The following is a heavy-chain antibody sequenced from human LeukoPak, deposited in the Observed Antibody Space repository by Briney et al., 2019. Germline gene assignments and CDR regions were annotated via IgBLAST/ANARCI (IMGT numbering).Heavy chain of an antibody. CDR2: ISFSGSPT. Sequence: PGGSLRLSCAASGFTFSDYYMSGIRQAPGKGLEWVSYISFSGSPTQYADSVKGRFTISRDNAKNSLYLQMNSLRDEDTAVYYCARDRAYYYDSSGYYYFDHWGQGTLVTVSS. CDR1: GFTFSDYY. D-gene: IGHD3-22*01. V-gene: IGHV3-11*01. J-gene: IGHJ4*02. CDR3: ARDRAYYYDSSGYYYFDH.